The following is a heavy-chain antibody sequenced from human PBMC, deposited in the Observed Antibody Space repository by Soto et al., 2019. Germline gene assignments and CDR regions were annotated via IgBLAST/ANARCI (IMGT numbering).Heavy chain of an antibody. J-gene: IGHJ4*02. D-gene: IGHD3-16*01. CDR3: ACWGNIVPVAPSDFDR. V-gene: IGHV3-74*01. CDR2: ISPDGSDV. Sequence: GGSLRLSCAASGFPFTNYWMNWVRQTPGKGLMWVSRISPDGSDVGYADSVEGRFTVSRDNAKKTLYLQMHSLRAEDTAMYYCACWGNIVPVAPSDFDRWGQGTMVTVYS. CDR1: GFPFTNYW.